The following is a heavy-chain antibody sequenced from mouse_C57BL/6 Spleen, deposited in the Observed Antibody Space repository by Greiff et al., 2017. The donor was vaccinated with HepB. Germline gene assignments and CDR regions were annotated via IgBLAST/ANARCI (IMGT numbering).Heavy chain of an antibody. CDR3: ASGKYSKGDAMDY. J-gene: IGHJ4*01. CDR1: GYTFTDYN. CDR2: INPNNGGT. D-gene: IGHD1-1*01. V-gene: IGHV1-22*01. Sequence: VQLQQSGPELVKPGASVKMSCKASGYTFTDYNMHWVKQSHGKSLEWIGYINPNNGGTSYNQKFKGKATLTVNKSSSTAYMELRSLTSEDSAVYYCASGKYSKGDAMDYWGQGTSVTVSS.